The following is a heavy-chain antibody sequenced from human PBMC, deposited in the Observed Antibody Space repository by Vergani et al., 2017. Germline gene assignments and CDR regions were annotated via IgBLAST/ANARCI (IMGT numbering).Heavy chain of an antibody. CDR2: TRPHEDGA. CDR1: GFTFIMHA. J-gene: IGHJ5*02. Sequence: EVQLLESGGDLVQPGGSLRLSCAASGFTFIMHAMSWVRQAPGKGLESVTFTRPHEDGAFYSASVRGRFTVSRDNSKNTLYLEMNRLNVDDTAIYYCGKTQGTVVGTWWFDPWGQGTPVTVSS. CDR3: GKTQGTVVGTWWFDP. D-gene: IGHD1-7*01. V-gene: IGHV3-23*01.